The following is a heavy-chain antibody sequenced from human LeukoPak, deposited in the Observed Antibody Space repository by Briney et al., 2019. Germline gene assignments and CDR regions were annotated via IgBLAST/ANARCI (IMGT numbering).Heavy chain of an antibody. D-gene: IGHD6-19*01. Sequence: GGSLRLSCAASGFTFSSYGMHWVRQAPGKGLEWVAVISYDGSNKYYADSVKGRFTISRDNSKNTLYLQMNSLRAEDTAVYNCAKDRIAVAGIFDYWGQGTLVTVSS. V-gene: IGHV3-30*18. CDR3: AKDRIAVAGIFDY. J-gene: IGHJ4*02. CDR2: ISYDGSNK. CDR1: GFTFSSYG.